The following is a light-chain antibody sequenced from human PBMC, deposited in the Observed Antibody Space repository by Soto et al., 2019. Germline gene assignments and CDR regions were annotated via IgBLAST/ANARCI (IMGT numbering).Light chain of an antibody. V-gene: IGLV2-14*03. Sequence: QSALTQPASVSGSPGQSITISCTATSSDIGDYNFVSWYQQRPGRAPKLMIYDFTNRPSGISHRFSGSKSGNTASLTISGLRAEDEADYYCSSYTGGNTPYVFGLGTKLTVL. CDR2: DFT. CDR3: SSYTGGNTPYV. CDR1: SSDIGDYNF. J-gene: IGLJ1*01.